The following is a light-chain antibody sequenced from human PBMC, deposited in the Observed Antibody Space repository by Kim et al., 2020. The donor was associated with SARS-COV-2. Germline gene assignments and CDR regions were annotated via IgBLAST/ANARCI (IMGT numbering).Light chain of an antibody. CDR3: QQYGRSPH. J-gene: IGKJ5*01. Sequence: LSPGKRATLSCRASQSLSSSYLAWFQHKPGQAPRLLIYGVSSRATGIPDRFSGSGSGTDFTLTISRLDPEDFAVYYCQQYGRSPHFGPGTRLEIK. CDR2: GVS. CDR1: QSLSSSY. V-gene: IGKV3-20*01.